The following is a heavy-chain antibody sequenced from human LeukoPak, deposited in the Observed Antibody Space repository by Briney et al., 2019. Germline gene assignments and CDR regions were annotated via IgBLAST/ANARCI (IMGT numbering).Heavy chain of an antibody. V-gene: IGHV1-18*01. CDR2: ISAYNGNT. CDR3: ARGYDSSGYYFSDAFDI. CDR1: GYTSTSYG. J-gene: IGHJ3*02. Sequence: ASVKVSGKASGYTSTSYGISWVRQAPGQGLEWMGWISAYNGNTNYAQKLQGRVTMTTDTSTSTAYMELRSLRSDDTAVYYCARGYDSSGYYFSDAFDIWGQGTMVTVSS. D-gene: IGHD3-22*01.